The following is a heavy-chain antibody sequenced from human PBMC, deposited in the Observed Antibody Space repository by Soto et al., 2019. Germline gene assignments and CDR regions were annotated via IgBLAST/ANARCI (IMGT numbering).Heavy chain of an antibody. J-gene: IGHJ4*02. D-gene: IGHD1-26*01. Sequence: QVQLVESGGGVVQPGRSLRLSCAASGFTFSSYDMHWVRQAPGKGLEWVAVISYDGSNKYYADSVKGRFTISRDNSKNTLYLQMNSLRAEDTAVYYCARDSGSYFDYWGQGTLVTVSS. CDR1: GFTFSSYD. CDR2: ISYDGSNK. V-gene: IGHV3-30-3*01. CDR3: ARDSGSYFDY.